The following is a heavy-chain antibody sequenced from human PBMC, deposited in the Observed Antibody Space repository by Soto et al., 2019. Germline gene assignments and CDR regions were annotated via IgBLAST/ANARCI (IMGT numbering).Heavy chain of an antibody. CDR1: GFTFSNYC. CDR2: LNGDGSRT. D-gene: IGHD1-26*01. J-gene: IGHJ4*02. V-gene: IGHV3-74*01. CDR3: ARDLGGAGSY. Sequence: AQLVESGGGLVQPGGSLRLSCAASGFTFSNYCMHWVRQVPGQGPVWVSRLNGDGSRTDYADSVRGRFTIFRDNARNTLYLQMNSLRAEDTAMYYCARDLGGAGSYWGQGTLVTVSS.